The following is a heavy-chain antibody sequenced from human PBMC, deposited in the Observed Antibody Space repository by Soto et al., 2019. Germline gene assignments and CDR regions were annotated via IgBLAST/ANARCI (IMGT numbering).Heavy chain of an antibody. CDR3: AKVTIEVPAPGTAV. D-gene: IGHD6-13*01. Sequence: GGSLRLSCAASGFTFSNAWMSWVRQAPGKGLEWVSAISYSGDRTFYADSAKGRFTISRDNSKNTLYLEMKSLRAEDTAIYYCAKVTIEVPAPGTAVWGQGTTVTVSS. V-gene: IGHV3-23*01. CDR2: ISYSGDRT. CDR1: GFTFSNAW. J-gene: IGHJ6*02.